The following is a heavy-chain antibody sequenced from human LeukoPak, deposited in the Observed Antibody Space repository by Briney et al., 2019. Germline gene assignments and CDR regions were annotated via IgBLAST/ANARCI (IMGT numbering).Heavy chain of an antibody. CDR1: GYTFTSYG. J-gene: IGHJ4*02. D-gene: IGHD2-2*01. Sequence: ASVKVSCKASGYTFTSYGISWVRQAPGQGLEWMGWISAYNGNTNYAQKFQGRVTITADESTSTAYMELSSLRSEDTAVYYCARTMRCSSTSCYVHFDYWGQGTLVTVSS. V-gene: IGHV1-18*01. CDR3: ARTMRCSSTSCYVHFDY. CDR2: ISAYNGNT.